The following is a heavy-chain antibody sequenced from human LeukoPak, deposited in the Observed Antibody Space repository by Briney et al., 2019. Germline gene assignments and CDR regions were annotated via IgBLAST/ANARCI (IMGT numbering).Heavy chain of an antibody. CDR3: ARVTYSTSYYYYYMDV. Sequence: SETLSLTCTVSGGSISSSSYYWGWIRQPPGKGLEWIGSIYYRGSTYYNPSLKSRVTISVDTSKNQFSLKLSSVTAADTAVYYCARVTYSTSYYYYYMDVWGKGTTVTISS. D-gene: IGHD4-11*01. V-gene: IGHV4-39*01. J-gene: IGHJ6*03. CDR2: IYYRGST. CDR1: GGSISSSSYY.